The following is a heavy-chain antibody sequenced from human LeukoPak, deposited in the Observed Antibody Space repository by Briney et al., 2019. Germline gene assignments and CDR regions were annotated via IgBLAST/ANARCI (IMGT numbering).Heavy chain of an antibody. CDR3: ARHEYSGSYYGLSWFDP. CDR2: IYYSGST. D-gene: IGHD1-26*01. Sequence: PSETLSLTCTVSGGPISSSGYYWGWIRQPPGKGLEWIASIYYSGSTYYSPSLKSRVTISVDTSKNQLSLKLSSLTAADAAAYYCARHEYSGSYYGLSWFDPWGQGTLVTVSS. CDR1: GGPISSSGYY. J-gene: IGHJ5*02. V-gene: IGHV4-39*01.